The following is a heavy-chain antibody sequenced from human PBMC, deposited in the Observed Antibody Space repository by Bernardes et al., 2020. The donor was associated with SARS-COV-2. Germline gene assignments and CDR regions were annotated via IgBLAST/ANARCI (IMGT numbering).Heavy chain of an antibody. V-gene: IGHV3-23*01. Sequence: GGSLRLSCAASEFTFSRFFMSWVRQAPGKGLEWVSAIRGDSVTTYYADSVKGRFTISRDNSMDTLYLQMNNLRDEDTAMYFCARGLAETYWYFDLWGRGTLLTVSS. CDR1: EFTFSRFF. CDR2: IRGDSVTT. CDR3: ARGLAETYWYFDL. J-gene: IGHJ2*01.